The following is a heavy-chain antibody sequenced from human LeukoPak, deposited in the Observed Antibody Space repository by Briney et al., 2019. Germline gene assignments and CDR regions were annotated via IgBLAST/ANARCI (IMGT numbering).Heavy chain of an antibody. V-gene: IGHV4-4*07. J-gene: IGHJ4*02. CDR2: IYTSGST. Sequence: SSETLSLTCTVSGGSISSYYWSWIRQPDEKGLEWIGRIYTSGSTNYNPSLKSRVTMSVDTSKNQFSLKPSSVTAADTAVYYCAREAVAGNDYWGQGTLVTVSS. CDR3: AREAVAGNDY. D-gene: IGHD6-19*01. CDR1: GGSISSYY.